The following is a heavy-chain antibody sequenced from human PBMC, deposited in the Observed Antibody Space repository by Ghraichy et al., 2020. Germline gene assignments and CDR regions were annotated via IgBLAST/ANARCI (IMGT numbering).Heavy chain of an antibody. CDR2: INSSSGYI. J-gene: IGHJ1*01. Sequence: GGSLRLSCAASGFAFSTYSMNWVRQAPGKGLDWVSSINSSSGYIYYADSVKGRLTISRDNAKNSLHLQMNSLRAEDTAVYYCARDGAYCGGDCYPEYFQHWGQGTLVTVSS. CDR1: GFAFSTYS. D-gene: IGHD2-21*02. V-gene: IGHV3-21*01. CDR3: ARDGAYCGGDCYPEYFQH.